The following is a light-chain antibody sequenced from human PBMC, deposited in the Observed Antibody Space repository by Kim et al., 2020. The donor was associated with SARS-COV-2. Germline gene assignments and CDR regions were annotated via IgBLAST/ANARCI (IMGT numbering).Light chain of an antibody. J-gene: IGKJ5*01. V-gene: IGKV3-11*01. Sequence: SPGDRATRSCRASQGVSDYLAWYQQKPGQSPRLLIYDASNRAPGVPARCSGSGSGTDVTLTIISLEPDDFGVDYCQQRYNWPPITFGQGTRLEIK. CDR1: QGVSDY. CDR2: DAS. CDR3: QQRYNWPPIT.